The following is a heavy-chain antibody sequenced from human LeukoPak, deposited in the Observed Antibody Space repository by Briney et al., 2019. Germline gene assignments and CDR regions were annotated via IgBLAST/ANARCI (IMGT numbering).Heavy chain of an antibody. V-gene: IGHV4-59*01. D-gene: IGHD3-22*01. CDR2: IYYSGST. CDR3: ARASYYYDSSGLVGDDAFDI. CDR1: GGSISSYY. Sequence: SETLSLTCTVSGGSISSYYWSWIRQPPGKGLEWIGYIYYSGSTNYNPSLKSRVTISVDTSKNQFSLKLSSVTAADTAVYYCARASYYYDSSGLVGDDAFDIWGQGTMVTVSS. J-gene: IGHJ3*02.